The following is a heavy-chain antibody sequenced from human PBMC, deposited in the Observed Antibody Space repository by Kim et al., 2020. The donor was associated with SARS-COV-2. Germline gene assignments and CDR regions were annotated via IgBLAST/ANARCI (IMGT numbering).Heavy chain of an antibody. Sequence: SETLSLTCAVYGGSFSGYYWSWIRQPPGKGLEWIGEINHSGSTNYNPSLKSRVTISVDTSKNQFSLKLSSVTAADTAVYYCARQHSSSWDRWGQGTLVTVSS. CDR2: INHSGST. CDR3: ARQHSSSWDR. J-gene: IGHJ4*02. D-gene: IGHD6-13*01. CDR1: GGSFSGYY. V-gene: IGHV4-34*01.